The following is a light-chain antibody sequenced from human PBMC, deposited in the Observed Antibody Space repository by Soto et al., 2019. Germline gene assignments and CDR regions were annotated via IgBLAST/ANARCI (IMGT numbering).Light chain of an antibody. CDR3: CSYRSSRTWV. V-gene: IGLV2-14*01. CDR1: SSDIGSYNF. CDR2: EVT. Sequence: QSALTQPASVSGSPGQSITISCTGTSSDIGSYNFVSWYQQCPGKARRLLIYEVTNRPSGVSNRFFGSKSGNTASLTISGLQAEDDADYYCCSYRSSRTWVFGGGTKVTVL. J-gene: IGLJ3*02.